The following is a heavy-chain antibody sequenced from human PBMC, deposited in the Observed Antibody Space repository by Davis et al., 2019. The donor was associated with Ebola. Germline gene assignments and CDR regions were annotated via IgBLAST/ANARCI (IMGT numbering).Heavy chain of an antibody. D-gene: IGHD3-3*01. CDR1: GYTLTDYQ. V-gene: IGHV1-69*13. J-gene: IGHJ6*03. Sequence: SVKVSCKASGYTLTDYQMHWVRQAPGQGLEWMGGIIPIFGTANYAQKFQGRVTITADESTSTAYMELSSLRSEDTAVYYCARGATDFWSGSTDYYYYYMDVWGKGTTVTVSS. CDR2: IIPIFGTA. CDR3: ARGATDFWSGSTDYYYYYMDV.